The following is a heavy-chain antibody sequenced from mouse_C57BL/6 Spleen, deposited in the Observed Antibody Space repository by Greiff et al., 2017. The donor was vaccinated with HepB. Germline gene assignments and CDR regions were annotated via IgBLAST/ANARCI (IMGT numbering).Heavy chain of an antibody. CDR1: GFTFSSYA. CDR3: ARDGPYSNYGYAMDY. CDR2: ISDGGSYT. J-gene: IGHJ4*01. Sequence: EVKLVESGGGLVKPGGSLKLSCAASGFTFSSYAMSWVRQTPEKRLEWVATISDGGSYTYYPDNVKGRFTISRDNAKNNLYLQMSHLKSEDTAMYYCARDGPYSNYGYAMDYWGQGTSVTVSS. D-gene: IGHD2-5*01. V-gene: IGHV5-4*01.